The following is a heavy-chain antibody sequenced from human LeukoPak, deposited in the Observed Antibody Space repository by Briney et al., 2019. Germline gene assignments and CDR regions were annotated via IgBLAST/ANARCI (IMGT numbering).Heavy chain of an antibody. CDR1: GYTFTNYY. CDR3: ARKYCSSTSCYERTGWFDP. J-gene: IGHJ5*02. Sequence: GASVKVSCKASGYTFTNYYMHWVRRAPGQGLEWMGIINPSGGSTSYAQKFQGRVTMTRDTSTSTVYMELSSLRSEDTAVYYCARKYCSSTSCYERTGWFDPWGQGTLVTVSS. CDR2: INPSGGST. D-gene: IGHD2-2*01. V-gene: IGHV1-46*01.